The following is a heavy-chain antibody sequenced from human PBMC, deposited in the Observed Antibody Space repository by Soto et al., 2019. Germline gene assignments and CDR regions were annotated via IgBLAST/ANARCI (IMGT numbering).Heavy chain of an antibody. Sequence: GASVKVSCKASGYTFTGYYIHWIRQAPGQGLECMGWINPNSGDTNDAQKFQGRVTMTRDTSISTAYMELCRLRSDDTAVYYCARSVSFITPRPDYWGQGPLVTVSS. CDR1: GYTFTGYY. V-gene: IGHV1-2*02. CDR3: ARSVSFITPRPDY. D-gene: IGHD6-6*01. J-gene: IGHJ4*02. CDR2: INPNSGDT.